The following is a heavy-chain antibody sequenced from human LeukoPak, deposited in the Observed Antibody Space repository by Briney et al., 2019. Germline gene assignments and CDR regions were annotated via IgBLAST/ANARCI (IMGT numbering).Heavy chain of an antibody. CDR3: AKGQRGSYSYYFDY. D-gene: IGHD1-26*01. CDR1: GFTFDSYT. Sequence: GGSLRLYCAASGFTFDSYTMNWVRQAPGKGLEWVSLISWDGGSTDYEDSVKGRFTISRDNSKNSLYLQMNGLGTDDTALYYCAKGQRGSYSYYFDYWGQGALVTVSS. V-gene: IGHV3-43*01. J-gene: IGHJ4*02. CDR2: ISWDGGST.